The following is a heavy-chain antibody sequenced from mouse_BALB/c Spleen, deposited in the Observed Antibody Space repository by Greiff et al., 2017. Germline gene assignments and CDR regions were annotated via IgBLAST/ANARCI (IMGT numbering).Heavy chain of an antibody. J-gene: IGHJ3*01. CDR3: ARGAHGGFAY. Sequence: EVKLLESGPSLVKPSQTLSLTCSVTGDSITSGYWNWIRKFPGNKLEYMGYISYSGSTYYNPSLKSRISITRDTSKNQYYLQLNSVTTEDTATYYCARGAHGGFAYWGQGTLVTVSA. CDR2: ISYSGST. CDR1: GDSITSGY. V-gene: IGHV3-8*02.